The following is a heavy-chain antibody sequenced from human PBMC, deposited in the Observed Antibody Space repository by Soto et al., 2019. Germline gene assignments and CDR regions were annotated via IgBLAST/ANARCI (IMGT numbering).Heavy chain of an antibody. V-gene: IGHV4-59*08. CDR3: ARHIWKKDTVPYDAFDI. Sequence: SETLSLTCAVSGGSISGYYWSWIRQSPGKGLDWIGCVYYGGSATYDPSLKSRVTLSLDTSENQFSLRLTSVTAADTAVYYCARHIWKKDTVPYDAFDIWGRGTMVTVSS. CDR1: GGSISGYY. J-gene: IGHJ3*02. CDR2: VYYGGSA. D-gene: IGHD2-8*01.